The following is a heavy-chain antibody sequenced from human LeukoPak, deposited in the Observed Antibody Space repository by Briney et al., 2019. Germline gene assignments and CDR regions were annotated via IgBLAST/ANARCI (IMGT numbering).Heavy chain of an antibody. CDR3: ARVGYSSRGFDY. D-gene: IGHD6-13*01. Sequence: SQTLSLTCTVSGGSISSGSYYWSWIRQPAGKGLEWIGRIYTSGSTNYNPSLKSRVTISVDTSKNQFSLKLSSVTAADTAVYYCARVGYSSRGFDYWGQGTLVTVSS. CDR1: GGSISSGSYY. V-gene: IGHV4-61*02. CDR2: IYTSGST. J-gene: IGHJ4*02.